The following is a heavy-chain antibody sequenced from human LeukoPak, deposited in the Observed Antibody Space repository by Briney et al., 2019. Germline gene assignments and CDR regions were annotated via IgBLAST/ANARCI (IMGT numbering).Heavy chain of an antibody. V-gene: IGHV3-30*04. CDR3: AKDRPEFGIRQSWFDP. CDR2: ISYDGSNK. Sequence: SGGSLRLSCAASGFTFSSYAMHWVRQAPGKGLEWVAVISYDGSNKYYADSVKGRFTISRDNSKNTLYLQMNSLRAEDTAVYYCAKDRPEFGIRQSWFDPWGQGTLVTVSS. CDR1: GFTFSSYA. J-gene: IGHJ5*02. D-gene: IGHD1-14*01.